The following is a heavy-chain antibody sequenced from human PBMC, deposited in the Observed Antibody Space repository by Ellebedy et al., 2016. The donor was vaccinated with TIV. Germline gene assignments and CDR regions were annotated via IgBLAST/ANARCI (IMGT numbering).Heavy chain of an antibody. CDR2: INPSGGST. D-gene: IGHD6-13*01. J-gene: IGHJ4*02. CDR3: TCLQLGIADYFDY. V-gene: IGHV1-46*01. CDR1: GYTFTKYY. Sequence: ASVTVSCKASGYTFTKYYMHWVRQAPGQWLEWMGMINPSGGSTSYAQKFQGRVTMTRDKSTSTVYMELSSLRSEDTAVYYCTCLQLGIADYFDYWGQGALVTVSS.